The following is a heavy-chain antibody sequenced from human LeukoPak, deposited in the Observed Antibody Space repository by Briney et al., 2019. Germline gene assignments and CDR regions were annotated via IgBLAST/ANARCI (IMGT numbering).Heavy chain of an antibody. CDR3: ARDRDYGSGIWFDP. Sequence: ASVNVSCKASGYTFTGYYMHWVRRAPGQGLEWMGWINPNSGGTNYAQKFQGWVTMTRDTSISTAYMELSRLRSDDTAVYYCARDRDYGSGIWFDPWGQGTLVTVSS. J-gene: IGHJ5*02. D-gene: IGHD3-10*01. CDR2: INPNSGGT. CDR1: GYTFTGYY. V-gene: IGHV1-2*04.